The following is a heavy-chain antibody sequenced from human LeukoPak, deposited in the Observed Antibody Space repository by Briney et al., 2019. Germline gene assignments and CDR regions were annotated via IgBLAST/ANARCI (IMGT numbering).Heavy chain of an antibody. CDR1: GSTFSSYS. V-gene: IGHV3-23*01. CDR3: AKLARRYYYGSGRDGMDV. J-gene: IGHJ6*04. D-gene: IGHD3-10*01. Sequence: GGSLRLSCAASGSTFSSYSMNWVRQAPGKGLEWVSAISGSGGSTYYADSVKGRFTISRDNSKNTLYLQMNSLRAEDTAVYYCAKLARRYYYGSGRDGMDVWGKGTTVTVSS. CDR2: ISGSGGST.